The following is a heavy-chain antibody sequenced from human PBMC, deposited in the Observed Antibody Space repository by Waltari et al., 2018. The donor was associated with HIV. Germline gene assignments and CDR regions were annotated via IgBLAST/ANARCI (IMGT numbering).Heavy chain of an antibody. CDR1: GSSVTSDY. Sequence: VQLQQWGAGLVKPTETLYLTCAIYGSSVTSDYWSWVRQSPGKRLEWIGEVSHSGIVSYNPSLESRISIFADTSKNQFSLILTSRTAADTGVYYCAGGSGTFAGRRGRFDPWGQGTLVIVSS. CDR3: AGGSGTFAGRRGRFDP. J-gene: IGHJ5*02. CDR2: VSHSGIV. V-gene: IGHV4-34*01. D-gene: IGHD3-3*02.